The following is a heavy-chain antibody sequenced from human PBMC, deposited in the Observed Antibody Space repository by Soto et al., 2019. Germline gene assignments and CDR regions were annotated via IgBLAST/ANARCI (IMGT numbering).Heavy chain of an antibody. J-gene: IGHJ6*02. Sequence: QVPLVESGGGVVQPGRSLRLSCAASGFTFSNYAMHWVRQAPGKGLEWVAVISYDGSNKYYADSVKGRFTISRDNSKNTLYLQMNSLRAEDTAVYYCARNWNYEGYGMDVWGQGTTVTVSS. CDR3: ARNWNYEGYGMDV. V-gene: IGHV3-30-3*01. CDR2: ISYDGSNK. D-gene: IGHD1-7*01. CDR1: GFTFSNYA.